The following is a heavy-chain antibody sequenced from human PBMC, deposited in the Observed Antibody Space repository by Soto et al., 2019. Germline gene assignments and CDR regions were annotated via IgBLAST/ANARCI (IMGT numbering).Heavy chain of an antibody. Sequence: QVQLQQWGAGLLKPSETLSLTCAVYGGSFSGYYWSWIRQPPGKGLEWIGEIYHSGSTNYNPYLKSRVTRSADTSKNQFYLKLSSVTDADTAVYYCASINSNSPSFTNFDLWGRGTLVTVSS. CDR3: ASINSNSPSFTNFDL. D-gene: IGHD4-4*01. CDR1: GGSFSGYY. V-gene: IGHV4-34*01. J-gene: IGHJ2*01. CDR2: IYHSGST.